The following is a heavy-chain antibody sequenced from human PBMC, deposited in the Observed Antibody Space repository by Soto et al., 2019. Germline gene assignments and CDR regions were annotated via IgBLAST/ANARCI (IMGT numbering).Heavy chain of an antibody. CDR1: GGSISSSSYY. V-gene: IGHV4-39*01. CDR2: IYYSGST. J-gene: IGHJ4*02. CDR3: ASHYDFWSGYFDY. Sequence: TSETLSLTCTVSGGSISSSSYYWGWIRQPPGKGLEWIGSIYYSGSTYYNPSLKSRVTISVDTSKNQFSLKLSSVTAADTAVYYCASHYDFWSGYFDYWGQGTLVTVSS. D-gene: IGHD3-3*01.